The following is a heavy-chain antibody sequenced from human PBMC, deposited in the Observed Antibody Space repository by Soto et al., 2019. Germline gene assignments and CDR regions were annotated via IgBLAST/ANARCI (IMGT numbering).Heavy chain of an antibody. D-gene: IGHD6-19*01. V-gene: IGHV3-30*18. CDR1: GFTFSDYA. J-gene: IGHJ4*02. Sequence: VQLVESGGGVVQPGRSLRLSCAASGFTFSDYAMHWVRQAPGKGLEWVAVVSHDGRNTHYADSVKGRFTISRDSSKNTVSLEVTSLSAGDTAVYYCAKGGRQWLVTSDFNYWGQGALVTVSS. CDR3: AKGGRQWLVTSDFNY. CDR2: VSHDGRNT.